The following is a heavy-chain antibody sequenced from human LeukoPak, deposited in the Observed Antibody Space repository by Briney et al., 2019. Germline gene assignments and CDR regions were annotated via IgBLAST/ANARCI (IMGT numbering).Heavy chain of an antibody. V-gene: IGHV1-69*05. D-gene: IGHD3-22*01. Sequence: SVKVSCKASGGAFSSYAISWVRQAPGQGLEWMGRIIPIFGTANYAQKFQGRVTITTDESTSTAYMELSSLRSEDTAVYYCARDLTAGKRLLLPFDYWGQGTLVTVSS. CDR3: ARDLTAGKRLLLPFDY. J-gene: IGHJ4*02. CDR1: GGAFSSYA. CDR2: IIPIFGTA.